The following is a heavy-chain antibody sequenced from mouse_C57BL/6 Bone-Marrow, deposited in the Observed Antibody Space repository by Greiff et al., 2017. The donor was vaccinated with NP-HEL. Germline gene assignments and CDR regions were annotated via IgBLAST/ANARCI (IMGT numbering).Heavy chain of an antibody. J-gene: IGHJ2*01. V-gene: IGHV1-4*01. CDR1: CYTFTIYT. CDR2: INPSSGYT. CDR3: ARDSNY. Sequence: VQLQQSGAELARPGASVTMSCKASCYTFTIYTMHWVKQRPGHGLEWIGYINPSSGYTKYNQKFKDKATLTADKSSSTAYMQLSSLTSEDSAVYYCARDSNYWGQGTTLTVSS. D-gene: IGHD2-5*01.